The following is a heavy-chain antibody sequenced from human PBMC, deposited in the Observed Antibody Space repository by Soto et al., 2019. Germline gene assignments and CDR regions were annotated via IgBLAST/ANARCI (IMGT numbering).Heavy chain of an antibody. V-gene: IGHV2-70*01. CDR1: GCSLSTSGMC. CDR3: ARSFVYYDFWSGYYRGNWFDP. D-gene: IGHD3-3*01. J-gene: IGHJ5*02. Sequence: SGLTLASHTAAHTLTCTFSGCSLSTSGMCVSWIRQPPANALERLALIDWDDDKYYSTSLKTRLAISKDTSKNQVVLTMTNMDPVDTATYYCARSFVYYDFWSGYYRGNWFDPWGQGTLVTVSS. CDR2: IDWDDDK.